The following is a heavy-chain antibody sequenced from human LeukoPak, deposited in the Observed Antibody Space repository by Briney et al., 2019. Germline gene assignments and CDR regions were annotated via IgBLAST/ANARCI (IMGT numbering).Heavy chain of an antibody. CDR2: ISSGGGTT. CDR3: ARDRGDGRFDY. CDR1: GFTFSSYA. V-gene: IGHV3-23*01. Sequence: GGSRRLSCAASGFTFSSYAMNWVRQAPGKGLEWVSGISSGGGTTYYADSVKGRFTISRDNSKNTLYLQMNSLRAEDTAVYYCARDRGDGRFDYWGQGTLVTVSS. J-gene: IGHJ4*02. D-gene: IGHD3-10*01.